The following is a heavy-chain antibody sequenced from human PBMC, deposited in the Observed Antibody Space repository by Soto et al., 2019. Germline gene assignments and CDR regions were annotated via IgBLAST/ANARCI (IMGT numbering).Heavy chain of an antibody. V-gene: IGHV1-69*02. CDR3: ARGQACGGYCYSDAFHI. CDR2: IIPILGIA. J-gene: IGHJ3*02. Sequence: QVQLVQSGAEVKKPGSSVKVSCKASGGTFSSYTISWVRQAPGQGLEWMGRIIPILGIANYAKKFQGRVTITADKSTSTAYMELSSLRSEDTAVYFCARGQACGGYCYSDAFHIWGQWTMVTVSS. CDR1: GGTFSSYT. D-gene: IGHD2-21*02.